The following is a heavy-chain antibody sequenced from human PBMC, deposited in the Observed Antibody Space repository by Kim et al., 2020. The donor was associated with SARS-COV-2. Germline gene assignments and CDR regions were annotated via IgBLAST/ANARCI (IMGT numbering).Heavy chain of an antibody. V-gene: IGHV3-30*07. Sequence: VKGRFTISRDNSKNTLYLQMNSLRAEDTAVYYCARDRAAGLANRGYYFDYWGQGTLVTVSS. CDR3: ARDRAAGLANRGYYFDY. J-gene: IGHJ4*02. D-gene: IGHD6-13*01.